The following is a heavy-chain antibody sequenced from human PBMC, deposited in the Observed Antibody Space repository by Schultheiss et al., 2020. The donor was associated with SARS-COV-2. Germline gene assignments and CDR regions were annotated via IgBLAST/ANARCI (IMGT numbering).Heavy chain of an antibody. J-gene: IGHJ4*02. CDR3: ARGLRSGYRTVDY. CDR2: ISSSSSTI. CDR1: GFTVSSNY. Sequence: GGSLRLSCAASGFTVSSNYMSWVRQAPGKGLEWVSYISSSSSTIYYADSVKGRFTISRDNAKNSLYLQMNSLRAEDTAVYYCARGLRSGYRTVDYWGQGTLVTVSS. D-gene: IGHD3-3*01. V-gene: IGHV3-48*01.